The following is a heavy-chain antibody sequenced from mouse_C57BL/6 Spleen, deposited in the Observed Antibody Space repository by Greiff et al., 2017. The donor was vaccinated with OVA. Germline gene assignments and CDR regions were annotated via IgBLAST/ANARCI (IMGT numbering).Heavy chain of an antibody. V-gene: IGHV1-55*01. CDR3: GRRGYGRCYLDY. CDR2: IYPSSGST. D-gene: IGHD1-1*01. Sequence: QVQLQQPGAELVKPGASVKLSCKASGYTFTSYWITWVKQRPGQGLEWIGDIYPSSGSTNYNEKFKSKATLTVDTSSSTAYMQLSSLTSEAAVVYYGGRRGYGRCYLDYWGQGTTLTVSS. CDR1: GYTFTSYW. J-gene: IGHJ2*01.